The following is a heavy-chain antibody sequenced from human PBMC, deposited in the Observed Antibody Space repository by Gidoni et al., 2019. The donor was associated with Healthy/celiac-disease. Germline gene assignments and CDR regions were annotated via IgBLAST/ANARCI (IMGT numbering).Heavy chain of an antibody. CDR1: GGSFSGYY. Sequence: QVQLQQWCAGLLDPSATLSLTCAVYGGSFSGYYWSWIRQPPGKGLEWTGEINHSGSTNYNPSRKSRVTISVDTSKNQFSLKLSSVTAADTAVYYCARVDERVPFDYWGQGTLVTVSS. J-gene: IGHJ4*02. CDR3: ARVDERVPFDY. V-gene: IGHV4-34*01. CDR2: INHSGST.